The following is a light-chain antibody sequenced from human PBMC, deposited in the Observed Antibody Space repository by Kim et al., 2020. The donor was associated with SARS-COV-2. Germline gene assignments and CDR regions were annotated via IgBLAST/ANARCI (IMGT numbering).Light chain of an antibody. CDR3: QQFGRSSWT. Sequence: EIVLTQSPGTRSLSPGERATLSCRASQSVSSRYFAWYQQKPGQAPRLLIYGASSRATGIPDRFSGSGSGTDFTLTISRLEPEDFAVYYCQQFGRSSWTFGQGTKVDIK. CDR2: GAS. V-gene: IGKV3-20*01. CDR1: QSVSSRY. J-gene: IGKJ1*01.